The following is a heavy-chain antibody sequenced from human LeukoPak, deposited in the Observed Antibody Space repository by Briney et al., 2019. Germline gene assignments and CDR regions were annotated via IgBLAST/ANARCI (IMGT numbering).Heavy chain of an antibody. CDR2: MNPNSGNT. D-gene: IGHD6-13*01. V-gene: IGHV1-8*03. J-gene: IGHJ4*02. CDR3: ARGLLSGSSWYHLDY. Sequence: AAVTVSCMASGYTFTSYDINWVRQATGQGLEGMGWMNPNSGNTGYAPKFQGRVTITRNNSISTAYMELSSLRSEDTAVYYCARGLLSGSSWYHLDYWGQGTLVTVSS. CDR1: GYTFTSYD.